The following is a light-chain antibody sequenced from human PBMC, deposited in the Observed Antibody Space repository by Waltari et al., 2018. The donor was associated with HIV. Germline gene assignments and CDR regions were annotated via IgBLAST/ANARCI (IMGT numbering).Light chain of an antibody. J-gene: IGKJ1*01. CDR1: RGLSKS. CDR2: GTS. CDR3: QQYYSTPWT. Sequence: DIQMTQSPSSLSASVGDRVTITCRASRGLSKSLAWYQQKPARAPKVLLHGTSSLGSGVPSRFSGSGSGTDYTLTISSLQPEDFATYYCQQYYSTPWTFGQGTKVESK. V-gene: IGKV1-NL1*01.